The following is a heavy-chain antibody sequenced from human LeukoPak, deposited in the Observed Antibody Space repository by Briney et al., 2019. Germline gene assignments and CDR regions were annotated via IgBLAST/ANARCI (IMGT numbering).Heavy chain of an antibody. J-gene: IGHJ4*02. CDR2: ISYDGSNK. Sequence: PGGSLRLSCASSGFTFSSYGMHWVRQAPGKGLEWVAVISYDGSNKYYADSVKGRFTISRDNSKNTLYLQMNSLRADDTAVYYCAKGLRYSDNWGQRTLVTVSS. D-gene: IGHD3-9*01. V-gene: IGHV3-30*18. CDR3: AKGLRYSDN. CDR1: GFTFSSYG.